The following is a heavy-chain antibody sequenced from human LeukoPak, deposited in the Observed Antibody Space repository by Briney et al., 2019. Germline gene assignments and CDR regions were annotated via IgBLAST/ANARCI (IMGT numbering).Heavy chain of an antibody. Sequence: GGSLRLSCVASGFTFNLYGMHWVRQAPGKGLEWVSAISGSGGSTYYADSVKGRFTISRDNSKNTLYLQMNSLRAEDTAVYYCAKDHTYYYDSSGYPWGQGTLVTVSS. J-gene: IGHJ5*02. CDR1: GFTFNLYG. D-gene: IGHD3-22*01. CDR2: ISGSGGST. CDR3: AKDHTYYYDSSGYP. V-gene: IGHV3-23*01.